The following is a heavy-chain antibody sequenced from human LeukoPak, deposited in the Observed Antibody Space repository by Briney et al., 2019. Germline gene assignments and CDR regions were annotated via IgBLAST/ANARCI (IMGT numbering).Heavy chain of an antibody. D-gene: IGHD2-15*01. CDR3: TRDTGCSGGTCYSFYDY. CDR2: IKEDGSEK. Sequence: QPGGSLRLSCAASRFTFNSFWMTWVRQAPGKGLEWVANIKEDGSEKYYVDSVKGRFTISRDNAKNSLYLQLNSLRAEDTAVYYCTRDTGCSGGTCYSFYDYWGQGTLVTVSS. J-gene: IGHJ4*02. CDR1: RFTFNSFW. V-gene: IGHV3-7*01.